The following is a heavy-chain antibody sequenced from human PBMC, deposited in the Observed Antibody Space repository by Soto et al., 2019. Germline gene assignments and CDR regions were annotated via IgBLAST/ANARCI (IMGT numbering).Heavy chain of an antibody. V-gene: IGHV1-69*06. J-gene: IGHJ5*02. CDR1: GGTFSSYA. D-gene: IGHD1-26*01. Sequence: SVKVSCKASGGTFSSYAISWVRQAPVQGLEWMGWIIPIFGTANYAQKFQGRVTITADKSTSTAYMELSSLRSEDTAVYYCARDLSSVSYEDWFDPWGQGTLVNVSS. CDR2: IIPIFGTA. CDR3: ARDLSSVSYEDWFDP.